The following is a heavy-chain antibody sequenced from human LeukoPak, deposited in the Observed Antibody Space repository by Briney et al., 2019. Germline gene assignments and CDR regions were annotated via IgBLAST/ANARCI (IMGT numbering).Heavy chain of an antibody. D-gene: IGHD3-22*01. CDR3: ARDLAHDYYDSSYAAFDV. V-gene: IGHV1-18*01. J-gene: IGHJ3*01. CDR2: ISAFSTNT. CDR1: GYTFASYG. Sequence: ASVKVSCKASGYTFASYGVSWLRQAPGQGLEWLGWISAFSTNTLYAQSLQGRVTMTADTLTKTAYMDLRSLRSDDTAMYYCARDLAHDYYDSSYAAFDVWGQGTMVTVSS.